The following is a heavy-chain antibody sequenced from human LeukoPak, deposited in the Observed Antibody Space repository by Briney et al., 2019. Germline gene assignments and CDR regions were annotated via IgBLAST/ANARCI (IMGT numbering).Heavy chain of an antibody. Sequence: GGSLRLSCAASGFTFSDYYMSWIRQAPGKGLEWVSYISSSSSYTNYADSVKGRFTISRGNAKNSLYLQMNSLRAEDTAVYYCARVTRRGYYFDYWGQGTLVTVSS. CDR3: ARVTRRGYYFDY. CDR1: GFTFSDYY. CDR2: ISSSSSYT. D-gene: IGHD1-14*01. V-gene: IGHV3-11*05. J-gene: IGHJ4*02.